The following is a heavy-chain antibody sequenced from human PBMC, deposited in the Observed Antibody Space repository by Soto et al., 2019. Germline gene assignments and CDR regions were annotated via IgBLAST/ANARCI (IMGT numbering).Heavy chain of an antibody. Sequence: SETLSLTCTVSGGSISSSSYYWGWIRQPPGKGLEWIGSIYYSGSTYHNPSLKSRVTISVDTSKNQFSLKLSSVTAADTAVYYCARIRTSHCAACPRYAFDIWGQGTMVTVSS. CDR3: ARIRTSHCAACPRYAFDI. CDR2: IYYSGST. J-gene: IGHJ3*02. CDR1: GGSISSSSYY. V-gene: IGHV4-39*01. D-gene: IGHD2-2*01.